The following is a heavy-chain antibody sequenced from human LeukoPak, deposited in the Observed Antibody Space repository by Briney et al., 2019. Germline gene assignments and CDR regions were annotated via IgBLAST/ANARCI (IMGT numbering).Heavy chain of an antibody. J-gene: IGHJ4*02. V-gene: IGHV3-74*01. CDR2: INSDGSST. Sequence: PGGSLRLSCAASGFTFSSYWMHWVCHAPGKGLVWVSRINSDGSSTSYADSVKGRFTISRDNAKNTLYLQMNSLRAGDTAVYYCARDGHSGKVFDYWGQGTLVTVSS. D-gene: IGHD5-12*01. CDR1: GFTFSSYW. CDR3: ARDGHSGKVFDY.